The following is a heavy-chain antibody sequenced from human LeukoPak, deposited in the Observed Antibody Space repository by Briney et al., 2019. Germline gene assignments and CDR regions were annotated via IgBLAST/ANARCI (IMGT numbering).Heavy chain of an antibody. CDR3: ARYHDRGDSSTSYFDY. V-gene: IGHV4-30-4*08. CDR2: IYYSGST. Sequence: SETLSLTCTVSGGSISSGSHHWGWFRQPPGKGLEWIGYIYYSGSTYYNPSLKSRVTISVDTSKNQFSLKLSSVTAADTTVYYCARYHDRGDSSTSYFDYWGQGTLVTVSS. J-gene: IGHJ4*02. D-gene: IGHD2-2*01. CDR1: GGSISSGSHH.